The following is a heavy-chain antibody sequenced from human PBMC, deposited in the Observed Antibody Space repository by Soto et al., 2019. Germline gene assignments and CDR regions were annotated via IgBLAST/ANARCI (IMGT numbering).Heavy chain of an antibody. J-gene: IGHJ4*02. Sequence: EVQLVESGGGLVQPGRSLRLSCAASGFTFDDYAMHWVRQAPGKGLEWVSGISWTSGSIGYADSVKGRFTISRDNAKNSLYLQMNSLRAEDTALYYCEKDKWELSYYFDYWGQGTLVTVSS. CDR1: GFTFDDYA. V-gene: IGHV3-9*01. CDR3: EKDKWELSYYFDY. D-gene: IGHD1-26*01. CDR2: ISWTSGSI.